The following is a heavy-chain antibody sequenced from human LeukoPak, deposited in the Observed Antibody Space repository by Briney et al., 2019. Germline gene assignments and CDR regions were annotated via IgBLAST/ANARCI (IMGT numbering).Heavy chain of an antibody. CDR1: GGSISSYY. CDR2: IYQCGSS. J-gene: IGHJ5*02. Sequence: PSQSLSLTCTVSGGSISSYYWSWIRQPPGKGLEWIGYIYQCGSSNYTHSLKSRVTISVDTSKNQFSLKLSSVTAADTAVYYCARGDFWSGNWFDPWGQGTLVTVSS. D-gene: IGHD3-3*01. V-gene: IGHV4-59*01. CDR3: ARGDFWSGNWFDP.